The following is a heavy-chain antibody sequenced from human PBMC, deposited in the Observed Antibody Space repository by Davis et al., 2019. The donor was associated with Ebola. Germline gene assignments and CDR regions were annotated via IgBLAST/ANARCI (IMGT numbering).Heavy chain of an antibody. Sequence: GESLKISCAASGFTFSSYGMHWVRQAPGKGLEWVAVISYDGSNKYYADSVKGRFTISRDNSKNTLYLQMNSLRSDDTAVYYCARGGYCTGGVCYYFDYWGQGTLVTVSS. J-gene: IGHJ4*02. CDR1: GFTFSSYG. CDR2: ISYDGSNK. V-gene: IGHV3-30*03. CDR3: ARGGYCTGGVCYYFDY. D-gene: IGHD2-8*02.